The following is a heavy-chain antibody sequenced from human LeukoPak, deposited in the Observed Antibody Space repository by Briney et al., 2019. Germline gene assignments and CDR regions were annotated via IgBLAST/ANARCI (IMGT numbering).Heavy chain of an antibody. J-gene: IGHJ6*02. CDR1: GGSFSGYY. CDR2: INHSGST. V-gene: IGHV4-34*01. Sequence: SETLSLTCAVYGGSFSGYYWSWIRQPPGKGLEWIGEINHSGSTNYNPSLKSRVTISVDTSKNQFSLKLSSVTAADTAVYYCARVSGTTYPGNYYYYGMDVWGQGTTVTVSS. CDR3: ARVSGTTYPGNYYYYGMDV. D-gene: IGHD1-1*01.